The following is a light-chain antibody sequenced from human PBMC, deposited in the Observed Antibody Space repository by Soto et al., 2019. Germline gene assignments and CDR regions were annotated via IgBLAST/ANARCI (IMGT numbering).Light chain of an antibody. V-gene: IGLV1-51*01. CDR3: GTWDSNLSNGVV. CDR1: SSTIGNNY. Sequence: QSVLTQPPSVSAAPGQRVTIFCSGSSSTIGNNYVSWYQQFPGTAPILLIYANNQRPSGIPGRCSGSKSGTSATLVITGLQTGDEADYYCGTWDSNLSNGVVFGGGTKLTVL. J-gene: IGLJ2*01. CDR2: ANN.